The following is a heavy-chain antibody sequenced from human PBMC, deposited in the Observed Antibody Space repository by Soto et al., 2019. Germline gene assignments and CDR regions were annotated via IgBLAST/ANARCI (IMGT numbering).Heavy chain of an antibody. V-gene: IGHV1-3*01. CDR2: INAGNGTT. CDR1: GYTFTSYA. Sequence: ASVKVSCKASGYTFTSYAMHWVRQAPGQRLEWMGWINAGNGTTNYAQKFQGRVTITRDKSTSTAYMELSSLRSEDTAVYYCASSHCTNGVCYLPTAPDYYYYYMDVWGKGTTVTVSS. CDR3: ASSHCTNGVCYLPTAPDYYYYYMDV. J-gene: IGHJ6*03. D-gene: IGHD2-8*01.